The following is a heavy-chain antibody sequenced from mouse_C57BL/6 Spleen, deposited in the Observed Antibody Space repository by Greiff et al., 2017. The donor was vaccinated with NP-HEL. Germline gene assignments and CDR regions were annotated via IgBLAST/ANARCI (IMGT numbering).Heavy chain of an antibody. CDR1: GYTFTDYN. J-gene: IGHJ2*01. CDR2: INPNNGGT. CDR3: AREVWLRLYFDY. D-gene: IGHD2-2*01. V-gene: IGHV1-22*01. Sequence: EVQRVESGPELVKPGASVKMSCKASGYTFTDYNMHWVKQSHGKSLEWIGYINPNNGGTSYNQKFKGKATLTVNKSSSTAYMELRSLTSEDSAVYYCAREVWLRLYFDYWGQGTTLTVSS.